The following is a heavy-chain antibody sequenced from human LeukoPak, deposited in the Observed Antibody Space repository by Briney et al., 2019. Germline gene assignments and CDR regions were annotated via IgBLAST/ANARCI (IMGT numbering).Heavy chain of an antibody. V-gene: IGHV3-48*03. Sequence: PGVALRLSCVPSGFSFRSYEINWVRQAPGRGRKWVYYICSIGSTIYCADSVKGPCTISRDNAQNPLYLQMNSLIAEDTAVYYCASSMWDCSGTPCYERFDYWCRETLLTVSS. CDR2: ICSIGSTI. J-gene: IGHJ4*02. D-gene: IGHD2-2*01. CDR3: ASSMWDCSGTPCYERFDY. CDR1: GFSFRSYE.